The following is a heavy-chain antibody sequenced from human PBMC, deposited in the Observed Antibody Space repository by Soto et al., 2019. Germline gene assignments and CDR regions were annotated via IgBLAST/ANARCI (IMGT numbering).Heavy chain of an antibody. D-gene: IGHD4-17*01. CDR2: ISGSGGST. Sequence: GGSLRLSCAASGFTFSSYAMSWVRQAPGKGLEWVSAISGSGGSTYYADSVKGRFTISRDNSKNTLYLQMNSLRAEDTAVYYCAKGPTVTTDYYGMDVWGQGTTVTVSS. CDR1: GFTFSSYA. J-gene: IGHJ6*02. CDR3: AKGPTVTTDYYGMDV. V-gene: IGHV3-23*01.